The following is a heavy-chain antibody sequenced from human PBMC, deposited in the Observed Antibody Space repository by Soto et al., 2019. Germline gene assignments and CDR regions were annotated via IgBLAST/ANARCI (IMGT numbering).Heavy chain of an antibody. J-gene: IGHJ6*02. CDR3: AKDYYGMDV. Sequence: GGSLRLSCAASGFTFSSYGMHWVRQAPGKGLEWVAVISYDGSNKYYADSVKGRFTISRDNSKNTLYLQMNSLRAEDTAVYYCAKDYYGMDVWGQGTTVTSP. CDR1: GFTFSSYG. V-gene: IGHV3-30*18. CDR2: ISYDGSNK.